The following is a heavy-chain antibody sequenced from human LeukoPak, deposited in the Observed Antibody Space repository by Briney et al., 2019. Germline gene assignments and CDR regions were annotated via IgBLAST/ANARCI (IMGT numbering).Heavy chain of an antibody. V-gene: IGHV1-18*01. CDR3: ARGGVDLGYCSSTSCTVDY. CDR2: ISAYNGNT. D-gene: IGHD2-2*01. J-gene: IGHJ4*02. Sequence: ASVKVSCKASGYTFTSYGISWVRQAPGQGLEWMGWISAYNGNTNYAQKLQGRVTMTTDTSTSTAYMELRSLRSDDTAVYYCARGGVDLGYCSSTSCTVDYWGQGTLVTVSS. CDR1: GYTFTSYG.